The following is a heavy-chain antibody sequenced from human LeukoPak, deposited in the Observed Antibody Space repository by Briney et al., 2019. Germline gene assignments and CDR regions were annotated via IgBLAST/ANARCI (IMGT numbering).Heavy chain of an antibody. CDR1: GGSIISGSYY. Sequence: KPSQTLSLTCTVSGGSIISGSYYWSWIRQPAGKGLEWIGRIYTSGSTNYNPSLKSRVTISVDTSKNQFSLKLSSVTAADTAVYYCARDVRGYYYDSSGYHTTSYYYYYYMDVWGKGTTVTVSS. J-gene: IGHJ6*03. D-gene: IGHD3-22*01. V-gene: IGHV4-61*02. CDR2: IYTSGST. CDR3: ARDVRGYYYDSSGYHTTSYYYYYYMDV.